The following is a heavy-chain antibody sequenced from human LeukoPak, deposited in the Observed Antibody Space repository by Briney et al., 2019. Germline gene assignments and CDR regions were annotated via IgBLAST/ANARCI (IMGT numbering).Heavy chain of an antibody. CDR2: IKQDGSEK. CDR3: ARVGELRFLGPFDY. J-gene: IGHJ4*02. Sequence: PGGSLRLSCAASGFTFSSYWMSWVRQAPGKGLEWVANIKQDGSEKYYVDSVKGRFTISRDNAKNSLYLQMNSLRAEDTALYHCARVGELRFLGPFDYWGQGTLVTVSS. CDR1: GFTFSSYW. V-gene: IGHV3-7*03. D-gene: IGHD3-3*01.